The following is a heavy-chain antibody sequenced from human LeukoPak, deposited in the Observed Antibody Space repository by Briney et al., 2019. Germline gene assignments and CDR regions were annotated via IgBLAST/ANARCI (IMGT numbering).Heavy chain of an antibody. CDR1: GFTVSDNY. J-gene: IGHJ4*01. V-gene: IGHV3-66*01. Sequence: GGSLRLSCAASGFTVSDNYMSWVRQAPGKGLEWVSIVYSGGDTYYADSVKGRFTISRDSSKNTVSLQMNSLRPEHTALYFCARGGAYHSFDFWGQGALVTVSS. CDR2: VYSGGDT. D-gene: IGHD1-26*01. CDR3: ARGGAYHSFDF.